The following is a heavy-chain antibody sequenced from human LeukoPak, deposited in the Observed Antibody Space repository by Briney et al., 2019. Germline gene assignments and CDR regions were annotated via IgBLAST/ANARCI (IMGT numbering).Heavy chain of an antibody. CDR3: ARAVLRYFDWLLAYNWFDP. D-gene: IGHD3-9*01. V-gene: IGHV1-69*06. CDR1: GGTFRSYA. Sequence: SVKVSCKASGGTFRSYAINWVRQATGQGLEWMGGMIPIFGTANYAQKLQGRVTITADKSTSTAYMELSSLRSEDKAVYYCARAVLRYFDWLLAYNWFDPWGQGTLVTVSS. J-gene: IGHJ5*02. CDR2: MIPIFGTA.